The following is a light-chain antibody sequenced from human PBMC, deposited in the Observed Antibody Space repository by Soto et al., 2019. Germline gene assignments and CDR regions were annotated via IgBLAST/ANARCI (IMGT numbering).Light chain of an antibody. Sequence: EIVLTQSPATLSLSPGERATLSCRASQSISSYLAWYQHKPGQAPRLLIDDASSRATGIPARFSGSGSGTDLTLTISSLEPEDCAVYYCQYRTTFGQGTRLEIK. V-gene: IGKV3-11*01. J-gene: IGKJ5*01. CDR3: QYRTT. CDR2: DAS. CDR1: QSISSY.